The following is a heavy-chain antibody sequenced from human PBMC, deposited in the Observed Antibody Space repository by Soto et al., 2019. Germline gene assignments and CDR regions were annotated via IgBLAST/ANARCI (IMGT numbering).Heavy chain of an antibody. CDR2: INAGNGNT. CDR1: GYAFTWFS. J-gene: IGHJ4*02. V-gene: IGHV1-3*01. Sequence: ASVKVSCKASGYAFTWFSIRWVRQAPGQRLECMGWINAGNGNTKYSQKFQGRVTFTRDTSANTAYMELSSLISEDTAVYYCARPKDYDDCLDLWGQGTLVTVSS. CDR3: ARPKDYDDCLDL. D-gene: IGHD3-22*01.